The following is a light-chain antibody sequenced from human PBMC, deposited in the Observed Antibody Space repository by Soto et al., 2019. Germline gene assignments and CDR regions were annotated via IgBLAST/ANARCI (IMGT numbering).Light chain of an antibody. V-gene: IGLV1-36*01. CDR1: SSNIGNNA. CDR3: ATWDDSLNAYV. CDR2: YDD. J-gene: IGLJ1*01. Sequence: QSVLTQPPSVSEAPRQRVTISCSGSSSNIGNNAVNWYQQLPGQAPKIVIYYDDLLTSGVSDRFSGSKSGISASLAISDLQSDAEADYYCATWDDSLNAYVFGPGTQLTVL.